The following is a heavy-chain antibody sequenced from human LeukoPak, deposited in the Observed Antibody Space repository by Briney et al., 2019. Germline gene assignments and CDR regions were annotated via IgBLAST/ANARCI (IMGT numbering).Heavy chain of an antibody. CDR1: GFTFSSYS. D-gene: IGHD2-21*02. J-gene: IGHJ4*02. Sequence: GGSLRLSCAASGFTFSSYSMNWVRQAPGKGLEWVSSISSSSSYIYYADSVKGRFTISRDNAKNSLYLQMNSLRAEDTAVYYCARDPFYCGGDCYPSDHRDYWGQGTLVTVSS. CDR2: ISSSSSYI. V-gene: IGHV3-21*01. CDR3: ARDPFYCGGDCYPSDHRDY.